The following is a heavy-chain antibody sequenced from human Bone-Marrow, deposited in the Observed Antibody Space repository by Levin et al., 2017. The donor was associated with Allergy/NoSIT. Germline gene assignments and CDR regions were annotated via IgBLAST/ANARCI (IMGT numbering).Heavy chain of an antibody. D-gene: IGHD1-20*01. Sequence: GGSLRLSCAASGFTFDDYALHWVRLAPGKGLEWVSGISWNSDSVAYADSVKGRFTISRDNARKSLILQMNSLTPEDTAIYYCAKDKSSNWQMGGLHVWGQGTTVIVSS. V-gene: IGHV3-9*01. CDR3: AKDKSSNWQMGGLHV. CDR1: GFTFDDYA. J-gene: IGHJ6*02. CDR2: ISWNSDSV.